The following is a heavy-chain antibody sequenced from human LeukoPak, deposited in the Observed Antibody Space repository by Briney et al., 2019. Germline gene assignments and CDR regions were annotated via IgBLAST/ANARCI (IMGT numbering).Heavy chain of an antibody. D-gene: IGHD6-19*01. CDR1: GFTFSSYA. J-gene: IGHJ4*02. CDR2: ISGSGGST. Sequence: PGGSLRLSCAASGFTFSSYAMSWVRQAPGRGLEWVSAISGSGGSTYYADSVKGRFTISRDNSKNTLYLQMNSLRAEDTAAYYCARGPHVTPYSSGWYYFDYWGQGTLVTVSS. CDR3: ARGPHVTPYSSGWYYFDY. V-gene: IGHV3-23*01.